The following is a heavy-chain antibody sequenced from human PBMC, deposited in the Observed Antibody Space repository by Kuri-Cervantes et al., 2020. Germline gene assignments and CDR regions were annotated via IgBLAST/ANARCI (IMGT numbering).Heavy chain of an antibody. CDR2: ISYDGSNK. J-gene: IGHJ5*02. CDR3: ARGGWLQILGWFDP. V-gene: IGHV3-30-3*01. D-gene: IGHD5-24*01. CDR1: GFTFSSYA. Sequence: GGSLRLSCAASGFTFSSYAMHWVRQAPGKGLEWVAVISYDGSNKYYADSVKGRFTISRDNSKNTLYLQMNSLRAEDTAVYYCARGGWLQILGWFDPWGQGTLVTVSS.